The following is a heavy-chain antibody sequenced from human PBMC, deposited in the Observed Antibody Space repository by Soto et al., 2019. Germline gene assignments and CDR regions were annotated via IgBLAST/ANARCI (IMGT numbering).Heavy chain of an antibody. V-gene: IGHV3-7*01. J-gene: IGHJ6*02. CDR3: ARDRGPPRHIYYGMDV. D-gene: IGHD3-10*01. Sequence: PGGSLRLSCAASGFTFSTYWMSWVRQAPGKGLERVGNIKEDGSGGSYVGSVRGRFTISRDNAKNSLYLQMNSLRAEDTAVYYCARDRGPPRHIYYGMDVWGQGTTVTVSS. CDR2: IKEDGSGG. CDR1: GFTFSTYW.